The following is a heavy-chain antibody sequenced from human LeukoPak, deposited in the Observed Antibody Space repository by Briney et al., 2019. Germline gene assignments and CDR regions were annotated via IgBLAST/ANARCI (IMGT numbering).Heavy chain of an antibody. CDR1: GFTFSSYS. J-gene: IGHJ5*02. Sequence: SGGSLRLSCAASGFTFSSYSMNWVRQAPGKGLEWVSSISSSSSHIYDADSVKGRFTISRDNAKNSLYLQMNSLRAEDTATYYCARSGGPLLEIGFDPWGQGTLVTVSS. CDR3: ARSGGPLLEIGFDP. V-gene: IGHV3-21*01. D-gene: IGHD1-1*01. CDR2: ISSSSSHI.